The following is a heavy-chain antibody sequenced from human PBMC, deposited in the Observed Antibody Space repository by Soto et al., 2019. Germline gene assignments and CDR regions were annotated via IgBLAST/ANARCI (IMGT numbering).Heavy chain of an antibody. D-gene: IGHD5-12*01. CDR3: ARELVEMATIGLGYFDY. V-gene: IGHV1-69*13. J-gene: IGHJ4*02. CDR2: IIPIFGTA. Sequence: SVKVSCKASGGTFSSYAISWVRQAPGQGLEWMGGIIPIFGTANYAQKFQGRVTITADESTSTAYMELSSLRSEDTAVYYCARELVEMATIGLGYFDYWGQGTLVTVSS. CDR1: GGTFSSYA.